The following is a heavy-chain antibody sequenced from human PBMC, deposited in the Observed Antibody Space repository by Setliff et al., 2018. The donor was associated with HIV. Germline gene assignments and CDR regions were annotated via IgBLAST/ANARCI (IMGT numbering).Heavy chain of an antibody. J-gene: IGHJ4*02. D-gene: IGHD3-10*01. V-gene: IGHV4-39*01. CDR3: ARGRFHRLHRPYSGSGSLGIQYFDY. Sequence: PSETLSLTCTVSGGSISSSSYYWGWIRQPPGKGLEWIGSIYYSGSTYYNPSLKSRVTISVDTSKNQFSLRLNSVTATDTALYYCARGRFHRLHRPYSGSGSLGIQYFDYWGQGTLVTVS. CDR1: GGSISSSSYY. CDR2: IYYSGST.